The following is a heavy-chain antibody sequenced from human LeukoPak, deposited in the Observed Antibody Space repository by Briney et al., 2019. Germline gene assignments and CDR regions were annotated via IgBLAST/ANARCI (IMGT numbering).Heavy chain of an antibody. V-gene: IGHV4-61*01. CDR1: GGSVSSTSYY. D-gene: IGHD1-26*01. CDR2: IYYSEST. Sequence: SETLSLTCTVPGGSVSSTSYYWSWIRQPPGKGLEWIGYIYYSESTNYNPSLKSRVTISIDTSTNQFSLKLSSVTAADTAVYYCASFLGEWELLDYWGQGTLVTVSS. CDR3: ASFLGEWELLDY. J-gene: IGHJ4*02.